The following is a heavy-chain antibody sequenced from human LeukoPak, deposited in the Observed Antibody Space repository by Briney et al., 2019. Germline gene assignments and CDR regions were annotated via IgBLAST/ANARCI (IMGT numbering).Heavy chain of an antibody. J-gene: IGHJ4*02. Sequence: GGSLRLSCAASGFTFSNYNMNWVRQAPGKGLEWVSSISSSGGFINYADSVKGRFTISRDNSKGTVYLQMNSLRPEDTAVYYCAKDDAWLQYGNWGRGTLVTVSS. CDR1: GFTFSNYN. V-gene: IGHV3-21*04. CDR3: AKDDAWLQYGN. CDR2: ISSSGGFI. D-gene: IGHD5-24*01.